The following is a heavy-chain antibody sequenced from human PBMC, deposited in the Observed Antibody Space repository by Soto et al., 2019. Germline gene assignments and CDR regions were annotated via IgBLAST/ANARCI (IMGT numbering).Heavy chain of an antibody. Sequence: SETLSLTCSVSGGSVSNKTYYWSWIRQPPGKRLEWIGYVYYSGTTNYNPSLKSRVTISVDLSKNQFSLRLSSVTTADTALYYCARTTAVPNTLRSRYFFDYWGQGSLVTVSS. V-gene: IGHV4-61*01. J-gene: IGHJ4*02. CDR3: ARTTAVPNTLRSRYFFDY. D-gene: IGHD4-17*01. CDR1: GGSVSNKTYY. CDR2: VYYSGTT.